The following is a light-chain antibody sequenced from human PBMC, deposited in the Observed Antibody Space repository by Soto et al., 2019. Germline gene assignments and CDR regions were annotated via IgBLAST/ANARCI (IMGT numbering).Light chain of an antibody. V-gene: IGLV9-49*03. CDR2: VGTDGIVG. Sequence: QLVLTQPPSASGSLGAAVTLTCTLSSGHSNYKVDWYQQRPGKGPRFLMRVGTDGIVGSKGDGIPDRFSVFGSGLNRFLTISNIQEEDESDYHCGADHGSGRDFVVVFGGGTQLTVL. CDR1: SGHSNYK. CDR3: GADHGSGRDFVVV. J-gene: IGLJ2*01.